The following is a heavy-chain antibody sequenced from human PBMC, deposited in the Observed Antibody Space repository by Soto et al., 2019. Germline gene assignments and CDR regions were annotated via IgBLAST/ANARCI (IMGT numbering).Heavy chain of an antibody. J-gene: IGHJ4*02. D-gene: IGHD1-1*01. CDR3: ASRTGTAGWRGYFDY. CDR2: ISGSGGTT. CDR1: GFTFSSYA. Sequence: PGGSLRLSCAASGFTFSSYAMTWVRQAPGKGLEWVSAISGSGGTTYYADSVKGRFTISRDNSKNTLYLQMNSLRAEDTAVYYCASRTGTAGWRGYFDYWGQGTLVTV. V-gene: IGHV3-23*01.